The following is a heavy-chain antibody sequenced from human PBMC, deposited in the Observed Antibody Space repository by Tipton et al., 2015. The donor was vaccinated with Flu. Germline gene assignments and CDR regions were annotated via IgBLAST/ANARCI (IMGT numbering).Heavy chain of an antibody. CDR3: AKDPTYDFWSGYNWFDP. CDR2: ISGDGGST. D-gene: IGHD3-3*01. V-gene: IGHV3-43*02. Sequence: SLRLSCAASGFTFDDYAMHWVRQAPGKGLEWVSLISGDGGSTYYADSVKGRFTISRDNSKNSPYLQMNSLRTEDTALYYCAKDPTYDFWSGYNWFDPWGQGTLVTVSS. CDR1: GFTFDDYA. J-gene: IGHJ5*02.